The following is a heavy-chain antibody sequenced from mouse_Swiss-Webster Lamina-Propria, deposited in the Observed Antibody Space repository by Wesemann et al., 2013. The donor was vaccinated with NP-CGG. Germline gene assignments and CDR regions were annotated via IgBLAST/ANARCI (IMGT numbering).Heavy chain of an antibody. D-gene: IGHD2-4*01. CDR2: ISSGGSYT. J-gene: IGHJ3*01. CDR3: ARDTMTSWFAY. V-gene: IGHV5-6*01. Sequence: GGDLVKPGGSLKLSCAASGFTFSSYGMSWVRQTPDKRLEWVATISSGGSYTYYPDSVKGRFTISRDNAKNTLYLQMSSLKSEDTAMYYCARDTMTSWFAYWGQGTLVTVSA. CDR1: GFTFSSYG.